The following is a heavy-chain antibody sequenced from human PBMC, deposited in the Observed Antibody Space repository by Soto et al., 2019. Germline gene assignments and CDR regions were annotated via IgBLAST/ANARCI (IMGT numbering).Heavy chain of an antibody. J-gene: IGHJ6*02. CDR1: GFSLSTSGMC. D-gene: IGHD6-6*01. Sequence: GSGPTLVNPPQTLTLTCTFSGFSLSTSGMCVSWIRQPPGKALEWLALIDWDDDKYYSTSLKTRLTISKDTSKNQVVLTMTNMDPVDTATYYCARSKGSSPDYYYYGMDVWGQGTTVTVSS. V-gene: IGHV2-70*01. CDR2: IDWDDDK. CDR3: ARSKGSSPDYYYYGMDV.